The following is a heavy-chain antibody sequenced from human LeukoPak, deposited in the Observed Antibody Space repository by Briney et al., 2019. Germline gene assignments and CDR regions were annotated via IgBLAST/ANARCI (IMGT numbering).Heavy chain of an antibody. V-gene: IGHV1-46*01. CDR3: AREWALSGVYDSSGTYRVNNYFDH. J-gene: IGHJ4*02. CDR2: INPSGGST. CDR1: GYTFTNYF. D-gene: IGHD3-22*01. Sequence: GASVEVSCKASGYTFTNYFMHWVRQAPGQGLEWMGIINPSGGSTSYAQKFQGRVTMTRDTSTSTVYMELSSLTFEDTALYYCAREWALSGVYDSSGTYRVNNYFDHWGQGTRVTVSS.